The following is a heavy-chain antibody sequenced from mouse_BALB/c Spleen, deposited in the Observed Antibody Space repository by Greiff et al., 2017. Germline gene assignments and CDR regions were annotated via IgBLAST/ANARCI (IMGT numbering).Heavy chain of an antibody. V-gene: IGHV5-4*02. CDR2: ISDGGSYT. CDR1: GFTFSDYY. Sequence: EVKLMESGGGLVKPGGSLKLSCAASGFTFSDYYMYWVRQTPEKRLEWVATISDGGSYTYYPDSVKGRFTISRDNAKNNLYLQMSSLKSEDTAMYYCARADYYGSSLFAYWGQGTLVTVSA. CDR3: ARADYYGSSLFAY. J-gene: IGHJ3*01. D-gene: IGHD1-1*01.